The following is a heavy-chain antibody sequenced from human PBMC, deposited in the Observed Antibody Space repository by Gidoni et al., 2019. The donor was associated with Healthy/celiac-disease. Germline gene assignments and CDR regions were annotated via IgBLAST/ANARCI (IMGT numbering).Heavy chain of an antibody. J-gene: IGHJ4*02. V-gene: IGHV3-9*01. CDR2: GSI. D-gene: IGHD6-13*01. CDR3: AKDSWPSPAAGTFDY. Sequence: GSIGYADSVKGRFTISRDNAKNSLYLQMNSLRAEDTALYYCAKDSWPSPAAGTFDYWGQGTLVTVSS.